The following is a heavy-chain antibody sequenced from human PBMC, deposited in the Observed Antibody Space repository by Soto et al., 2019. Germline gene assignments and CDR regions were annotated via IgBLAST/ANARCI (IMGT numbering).Heavy chain of an antibody. Sequence: TGGSLRLSCAVSGLTFATYGMTWVRQAPGKGLEWVSIISGSGGSTYYADSVKGRFTVSRDNSKNTLYVQMNSLRAEDTAVYYCAKWTCSGGSCYFDYWGQGTLVTVSS. J-gene: IGHJ4*02. V-gene: IGHV3-23*01. D-gene: IGHD2-15*01. CDR3: AKWTCSGGSCYFDY. CDR1: GLTFATYG. CDR2: ISGSGGST.